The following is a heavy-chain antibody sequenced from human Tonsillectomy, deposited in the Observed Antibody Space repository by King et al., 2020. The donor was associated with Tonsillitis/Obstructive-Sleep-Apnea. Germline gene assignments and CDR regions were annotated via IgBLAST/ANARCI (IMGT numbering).Heavy chain of an antibody. CDR2: IKQDGSEK. D-gene: IGHD3-9*01. J-gene: IGHJ6*02. CDR3: ARDSFYDVLTGYWRFYGLDV. CDR1: GFAFSKYW. Sequence: VQLVESGGGLGQPGESLRLSCAASGFAFSKYWMSWVRQAPGKGLEWVANIKQDGSEKYYWNLVKGRVTISRDNAKNSLYLQISSLEVEDTAVYYCARDSFYDVLTGYWRFYGLDVWGQGTTVTVSS. V-gene: IGHV3-7*03.